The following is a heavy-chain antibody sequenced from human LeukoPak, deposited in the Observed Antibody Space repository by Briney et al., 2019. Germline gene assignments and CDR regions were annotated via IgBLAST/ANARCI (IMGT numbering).Heavy chain of an antibody. Sequence: GGPLRLSCAASGFTFSSYSMNWVRQAPGKGLDWVSSIGSSSTYIYYADSVKGRFTISRDNAKNSLYLQMNSLRAEDTAVYYCATSSSGRGYWGQGTLVTVSS. CDR2: IGSSSTYI. CDR1: GFTFSSYS. CDR3: ATSSSGRGY. D-gene: IGHD3-22*01. J-gene: IGHJ4*02. V-gene: IGHV3-21*01.